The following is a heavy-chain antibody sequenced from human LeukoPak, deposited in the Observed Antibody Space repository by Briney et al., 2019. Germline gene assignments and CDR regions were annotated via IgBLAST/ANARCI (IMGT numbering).Heavy chain of an antibody. J-gene: IGHJ4*02. CDR2: IYYSGST. D-gene: IGHD4-11*01. CDR3: ASRYDYSNYIDY. CDR1: GGSISSSSYY. Sequence: PSETLSLTCTVSGGSISSSSYYWGWIRQPPGKGLEWIGTIYYSGSTYYNPSLKSRVTISVDTSKNQFSLKLSSVTAADTAVYYCASRYDYSNYIDYWGQGTLVAVSS. V-gene: IGHV4-39*01.